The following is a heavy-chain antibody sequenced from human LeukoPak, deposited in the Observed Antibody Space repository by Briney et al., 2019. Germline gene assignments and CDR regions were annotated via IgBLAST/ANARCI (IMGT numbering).Heavy chain of an antibody. CDR3: ARVLYDFTSDY. CDR1: GYTFTGYY. D-gene: IGHD3-3*01. J-gene: IGHJ4*02. Sequence: EASVKVSCKASGYTFTGYYMHWVRQAPGQGLEWMGWINPNSGGTNYAQKFQGWVTMTRDTSISTAYMELSRLRSDDTVVYYCARVLYDFTSDYWGQGTLVTVSS. CDR2: INPNSGGT. V-gene: IGHV1-2*04.